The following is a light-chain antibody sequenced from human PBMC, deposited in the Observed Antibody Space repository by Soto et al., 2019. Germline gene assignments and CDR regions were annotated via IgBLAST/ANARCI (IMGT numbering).Light chain of an antibody. CDR3: QQYNNWPPWT. V-gene: IGKV3-15*01. J-gene: IGKJ1*01. Sequence: EIVLTQSPATLSLSPGERATLSCRASQSIGLAIAWYQHKPGQAPRLLIYGASTRATGIPARFSGSGSGTEFALTISSLQSEDFAVYYCQQYNNWPPWTFGQGTKVDIK. CDR1: QSIGLA. CDR2: GAS.